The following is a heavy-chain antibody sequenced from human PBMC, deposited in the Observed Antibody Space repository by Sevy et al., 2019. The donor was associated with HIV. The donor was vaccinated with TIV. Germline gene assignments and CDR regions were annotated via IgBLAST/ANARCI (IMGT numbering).Heavy chain of an antibody. CDR1: GFTFSNAW. CDR3: ITDPLFGGSGSQDGMDV. CDR2: IKSKTDGGTT. Sequence: GGSLRLSCAASGFTFSNAWMNWVRQAPGKGLEWVGRIKSKTDGGTTDYAAPVKGRVTISRDDSKNTVYLQINSLKIEDTAVYYCITDPLFGGSGSQDGMDVWGQGTTVTVSS. J-gene: IGHJ6*02. V-gene: IGHV3-15*01. D-gene: IGHD3-10*01.